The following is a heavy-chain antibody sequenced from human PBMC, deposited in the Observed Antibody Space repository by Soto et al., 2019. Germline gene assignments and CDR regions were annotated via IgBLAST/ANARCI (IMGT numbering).Heavy chain of an antibody. J-gene: IGHJ6*02. CDR1: GYTFTSYG. CDR2: IIPIFGTA. D-gene: IGHD3-9*01. Sequence: ASVKVSCKASGYTFTSYGISWVRQAPGQGLEWMGGIIPIFGTANYAQKFQGRVTITADESTSTAYMELSSLRSEDTAVYYCARGDPSYYDILTGSRYGMDVWGQGTTVTVSS. V-gene: IGHV1-69*13. CDR3: ARGDPSYYDILTGSRYGMDV.